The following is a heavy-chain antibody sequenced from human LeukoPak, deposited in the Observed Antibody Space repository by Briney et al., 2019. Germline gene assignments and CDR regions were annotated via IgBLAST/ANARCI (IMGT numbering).Heavy chain of an antibody. D-gene: IGHD3-3*01. CDR3: ARRNQYYDFWSGYFSYFDY. V-gene: IGHV4-39*01. J-gene: IGHJ4*02. Sequence: PSETLSLTCTVSGGSISSSSYYWGCIREPPGKGLEWIGSIYYSGSTYYNPSLKSRVTISVDTSKNQFSLKLSSVTAADTAVYYCARRNQYYDFWSGYFSYFDYWGQGTLVTVSS. CDR2: IYYSGST. CDR1: GGSISSSSYY.